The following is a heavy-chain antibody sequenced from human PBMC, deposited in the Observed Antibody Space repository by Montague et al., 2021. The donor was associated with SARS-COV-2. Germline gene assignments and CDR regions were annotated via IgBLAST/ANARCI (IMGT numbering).Heavy chain of an antibody. CDR1: SGSLSGYY. V-gene: IGHV4-59*12. J-gene: IGHJ4*02. CDR3: ARGTAYDHVYY. D-gene: IGHD2-8*02. Sequence: SETLSLTCTASSGSLSGYYWNGIRQPPGKGLEWIGFTHYSGTTKYNPSLKSRLNMSLDTSKNQFSLTLNSVTAADTAIYYCARGTAYDHVYYWGQGAPVTVAS. CDR2: THYSGTT.